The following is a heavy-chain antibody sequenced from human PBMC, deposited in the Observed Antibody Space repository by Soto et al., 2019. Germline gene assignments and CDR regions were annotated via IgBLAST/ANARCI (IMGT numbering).Heavy chain of an antibody. CDR2: INPATGAA. Sequence: QLHLVQSGAVVKKPGASVTVSCSASGYPVTAYYMHWVRQAPGRGLEWMGGINPATGAAKYTQTCRGRVTMNRDTSTSTGFMELSGLTSEDTAVFYCARGGGVGVAGSAAFDMWGQGTLVTVSS. CDR3: ARGGGVGVAGSAAFDM. J-gene: IGHJ3*02. V-gene: IGHV1-2*02. D-gene: IGHD3-3*01. CDR1: GYPVTAYY.